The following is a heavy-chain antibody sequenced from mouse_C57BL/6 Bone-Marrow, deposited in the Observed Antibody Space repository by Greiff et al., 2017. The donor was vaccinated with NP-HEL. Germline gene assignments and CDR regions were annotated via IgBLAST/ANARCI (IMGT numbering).Heavy chain of an antibody. D-gene: IGHD1-1*01. V-gene: IGHV7-3*01. CDR1: GFTFPDYY. Sequence: EVMLVESGGGLVQPGGSLSPSCAASGFTFPDYYMSWVRQPPGKALEWLGFIRYKANGYTTEYSASVKGRFTIFRDNSQSILYLQMNALRAEDSATYYCARYPTTVVAHWYFDVWGTGTTVTVSS. J-gene: IGHJ1*03. CDR2: IRYKANGYTT. CDR3: ARYPTTVVAHWYFDV.